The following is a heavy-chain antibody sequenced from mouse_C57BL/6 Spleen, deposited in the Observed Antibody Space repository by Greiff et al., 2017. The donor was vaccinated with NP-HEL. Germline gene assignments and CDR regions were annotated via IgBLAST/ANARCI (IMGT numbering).Heavy chain of an antibody. J-gene: IGHJ2*01. Sequence: VQLQQSGAELVKPGASVKISCKASGYAFSSYWMNWVKQRPGKGLEWIGQIYPGDGDTNYNGKFKGKATLTADKSSSTAYMQLSSLTSEDSAVYFCANGDYYGSSYDYWGQGTTLTVSS. CDR3: ANGDYYGSSYDY. CDR2: IYPGDGDT. D-gene: IGHD1-1*01. CDR1: GYAFSSYW. V-gene: IGHV1-80*01.